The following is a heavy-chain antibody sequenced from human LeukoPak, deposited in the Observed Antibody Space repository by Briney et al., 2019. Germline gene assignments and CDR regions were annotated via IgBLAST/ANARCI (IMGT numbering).Heavy chain of an antibody. CDR1: GYTFTGYY. CDR2: MNPNSGNT. D-gene: IGHD5-12*01. CDR3: ARGKRGYSGYRHNTYYYYYYMDV. J-gene: IGHJ6*03. Sequence: ASVKVSCKASGYTFTGYYMHRVRQAPGQGLEWMGWMNPNSGNTGYAQKFQGRVTITRNTSISTAYMELSSLRSEDTAVYYCARGKRGYSGYRHNTYYYYYYMDVWGKGTTVTVSS. V-gene: IGHV1-8*03.